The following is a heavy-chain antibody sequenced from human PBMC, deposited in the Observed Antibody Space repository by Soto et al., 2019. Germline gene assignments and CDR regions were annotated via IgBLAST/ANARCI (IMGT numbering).Heavy chain of an antibody. CDR3: ARVVVVVTPNLFDP. V-gene: IGHV4-31*03. CDR1: GGSISSGGYY. J-gene: IGHJ5*02. Sequence: SETLSLTCTVSGGSISSGGYYWSWIRQHPGKGLEWIGYIYYSGSTYYNPSLKSRVTISVDTSKNQFSLKLSSVTAADTAVYYCARVVVVVTPNLFDPWGQGTLVIVSS. D-gene: IGHD3-22*01. CDR2: IYYSGST.